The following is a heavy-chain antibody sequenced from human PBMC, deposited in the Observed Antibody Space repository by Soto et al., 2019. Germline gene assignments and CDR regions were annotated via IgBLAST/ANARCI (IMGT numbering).Heavy chain of an antibody. CDR2: INHSGST. V-gene: IGHV4-34*01. CDR3: GRSAAPLYFDY. D-gene: IGHD6-6*01. J-gene: IGHJ4*02. Sequence: TSETLSLTCTVYGGSFSGYYWSWIRQPPGKGLEWIGEINHSGSTNYNPSLKSRVTISVDTSKNQFSLKLSSVTAADTAVYYCGRSAAPLYFDYWGQGTLVTVSS. CDR1: GGSFSGYY.